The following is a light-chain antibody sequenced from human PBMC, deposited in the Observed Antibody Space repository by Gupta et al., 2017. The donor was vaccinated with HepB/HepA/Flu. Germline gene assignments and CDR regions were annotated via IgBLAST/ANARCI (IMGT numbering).Light chain of an antibody. CDR2: GND. V-gene: IGLV1-44*01. CDR3: AEWRGGLDRGG. Sequence: QSVLTQPPSASGTPGQRVTISCSGSSSDIGSSTVSWYQLLPGAAPKLLVYGNDQRPSGVPDRFSGTKSGTSASLDTSGLQSGDEADDYCAEWRGGLDRGGFGGGTKLTVL. CDR1: SSDIGSST. J-gene: IGLJ3*02.